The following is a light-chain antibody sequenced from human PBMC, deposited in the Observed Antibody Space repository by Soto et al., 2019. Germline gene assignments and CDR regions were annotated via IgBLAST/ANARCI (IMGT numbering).Light chain of an antibody. CDR1: SSDVGGYNY. J-gene: IGLJ2*01. Sequence: QSALTQPASVSGSPGQSITISCTGTSSDVGGYNYVSWYQQHPGKAPKLMIYDVSNRPSGVSNRFSGSKSGNTASLTISGHPAEDEDDYYCSSYTSSSTLVVFGGGTKLTVL. V-gene: IGLV2-14*01. CDR3: SSYTSSSTLVV. CDR2: DVS.